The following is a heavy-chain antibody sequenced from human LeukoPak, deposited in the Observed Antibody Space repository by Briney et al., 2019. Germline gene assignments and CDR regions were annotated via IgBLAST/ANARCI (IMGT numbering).Heavy chain of an antibody. V-gene: IGHV3-9*01. CDR2: ISWNSGSI. D-gene: IGHD5-12*01. J-gene: IGHJ3*02. CDR1: GFTFNNYA. Sequence: GGSLRPSCAASGFTFNNYAMSWVRHAPGKGLEWVSGISWNSGSIGYADSVKGRFTISRDNAKNSLYLQMNSLRAEDTALYYCAKDIGSGYSGYDAFDIWGQGTMVTVSS. CDR3: AKDIGSGYSGYDAFDI.